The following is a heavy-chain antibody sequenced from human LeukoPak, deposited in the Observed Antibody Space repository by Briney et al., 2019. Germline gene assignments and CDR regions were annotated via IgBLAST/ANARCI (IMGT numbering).Heavy chain of an antibody. D-gene: IGHD2-2*01. J-gene: IGHJ4*02. CDR2: IRYDGSNK. V-gene: IGHV3-30*02. CDR1: GFTFSSYG. CDR3: AAPGVPAATYYFDY. Sequence: GGSLRLSCAASGFTFSSYGMHWVRQAPGKGLEWAAFIRYDGSNKHYADSVKGRFTISRDNSKNTLYLQMNSLRAEDTAVYYCAAPGVPAATYYFDYWGQGTLVTVSS.